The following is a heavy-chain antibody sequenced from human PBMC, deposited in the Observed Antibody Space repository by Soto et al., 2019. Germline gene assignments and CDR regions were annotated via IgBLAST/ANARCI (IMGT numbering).Heavy chain of an antibody. CDR2: ISSSSSYI. V-gene: IGHV3-21*01. D-gene: IGHD3-16*02. Sequence: GGSLRLSCAASGFTFSSYSMNWVRQAPGKGLERVSSISSSSSYIYYAESVKGRFTISRDNAKNSLYLQMNSLRAEDTAVYYCARASVFYDYIWGSYRPYYFDYWGQGTLVTVSS. CDR1: GFTFSSYS. J-gene: IGHJ4*02. CDR3: ARASVFYDYIWGSYRPYYFDY.